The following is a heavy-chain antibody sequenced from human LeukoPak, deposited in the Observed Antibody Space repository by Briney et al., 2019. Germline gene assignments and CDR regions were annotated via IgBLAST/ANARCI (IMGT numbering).Heavy chain of an antibody. CDR3: AKVVVAAIDWFDP. V-gene: IGHV1-2*02. J-gene: IGHJ5*02. CDR1: GGTFSSYA. Sequence: ASVKVSCKASGGTFSSYAISWVRQAPGRGLEWMGWINPYSGDTNYARNFQGRVTMTRDTSISTAYMELSRLRSDDTAVYYCAKVVVAAIDWFDPWGQGTLVTVSS. D-gene: IGHD2-15*01. CDR2: INPYSGDT.